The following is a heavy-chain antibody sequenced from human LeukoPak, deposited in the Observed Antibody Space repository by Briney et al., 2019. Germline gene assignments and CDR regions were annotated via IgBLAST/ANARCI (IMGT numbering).Heavy chain of an antibody. D-gene: IGHD4-17*01. V-gene: IGHV3-23*01. Sequence: GRSLRLSCAASRFTFNNSAMNSASHAPGKGLEWGSSISGGGETTYYADSATGRFTISRDNSQNTLYLQMNSLRAEDTAVYYCARDYADYVGYFFFDYWGQGTLVTVSS. CDR3: ARDYADYVGYFFFDY. CDR2: ISGGGETT. CDR1: RFTFNNSA. J-gene: IGHJ4*02.